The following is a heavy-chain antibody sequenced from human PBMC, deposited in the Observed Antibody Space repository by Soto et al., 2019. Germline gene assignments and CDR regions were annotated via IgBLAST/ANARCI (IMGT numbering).Heavy chain of an antibody. V-gene: IGHV4-39*01. CDR1: GGSISSRGYY. CDR2: IYYSGST. CDR3: ATSNWFDP. Sequence: QLQLQESGPGLVKPSETLSLTCTVSGGSISSRGYYWGWIRQPPGKGLEWIGTIYYSGSTYYNPSLKRRVTISVDTSKNQFSLKLSSVTAADTAVYYCATSNWFDPWGQGTRVTVSS. J-gene: IGHJ5*02.